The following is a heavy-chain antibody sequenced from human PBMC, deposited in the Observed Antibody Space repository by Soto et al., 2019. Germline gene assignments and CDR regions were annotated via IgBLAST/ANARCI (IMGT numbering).Heavy chain of an antibody. CDR2: ISVKNDNS. J-gene: IGHJ6*02. CDR3: ARSRGGPAAPGSGMDV. D-gene: IGHD2-2*01. V-gene: IGHV1-18*01. Sequence: ASVKVSCKASGYNFHNYGINWVRQAPGEGLEWMGWISVKNDNSNYAQNLQGRVTMTTDTSTSTAYMELRSPTSDDTAMYYCARSRGGPAAPGSGMDVWGQGTTVTVSS. CDR1: GYNFHNYG.